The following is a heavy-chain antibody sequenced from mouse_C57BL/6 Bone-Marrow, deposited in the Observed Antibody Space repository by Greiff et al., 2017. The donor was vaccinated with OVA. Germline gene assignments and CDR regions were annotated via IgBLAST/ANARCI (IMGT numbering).Heavy chain of an antibody. CDR1: GYTFTDYN. CDR2: INPNNGGT. Sequence: VQLKQSGPELVKPGASVKIPCKASGYTFTDYNMDWVKQSHGKSLEWIGDINPNNGGTIYNQKFKGKATLTVDKSSSTAYMELRSLTSEDTAVYYCARRGPYYSNYVWFAYWGQGTLVTVSA. V-gene: IGHV1-18*01. CDR3: ARRGPYYSNYVWFAY. J-gene: IGHJ3*01. D-gene: IGHD2-5*01.